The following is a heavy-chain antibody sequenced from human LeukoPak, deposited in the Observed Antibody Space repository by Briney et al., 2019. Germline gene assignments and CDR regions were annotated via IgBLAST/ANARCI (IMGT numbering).Heavy chain of an antibody. CDR3: ARRAVTTSYFDY. CDR1: GFTVSSNY. D-gene: IGHD4-17*01. V-gene: IGHV3-53*01. Sequence: GGSLRHSCATSGFTVSSNYMSWVRQAPGKGLEWVSVIYSGGSTYYADSVKGRFTVSRDSSKNTLYLQMNSLRAEDTAVYYCARRAVTTSYFDYWGQGTLVTVSS. CDR2: IYSGGST. J-gene: IGHJ4*02.